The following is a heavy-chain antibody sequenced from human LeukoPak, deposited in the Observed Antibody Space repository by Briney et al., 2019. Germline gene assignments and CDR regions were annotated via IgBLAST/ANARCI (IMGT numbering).Heavy chain of an antibody. Sequence: PSETLSLTCTVSGGSISSYYWSWIRQPPGKGLEWIGYIYYSGSTSYNPSLKSRVTMSVDTSKNQFSLKLSSVTAADTAVYYCARDGEGYSYGPDYWGQGTLVTVSS. J-gene: IGHJ4*02. CDR1: GGSISSYY. CDR3: ARDGEGYSYGPDY. D-gene: IGHD5-18*01. CDR2: IYYSGST. V-gene: IGHV4-59*12.